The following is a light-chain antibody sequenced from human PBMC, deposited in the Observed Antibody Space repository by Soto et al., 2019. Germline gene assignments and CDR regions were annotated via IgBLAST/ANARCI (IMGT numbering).Light chain of an antibody. CDR1: SSDVGGYNY. J-gene: IGLJ1*01. Sequence: QSVLTQPPSASGSPGQSVTISCTGTSSDVGGYNYVSWYQQHPGKVPKLMIYEVSKRPSGVPDRLSGSKSGNTASLTVSGLQAEDEADYYCSSYAGSNYVFGTGTKVTVL. CDR3: SSYAGSNYV. V-gene: IGLV2-8*01. CDR2: EVS.